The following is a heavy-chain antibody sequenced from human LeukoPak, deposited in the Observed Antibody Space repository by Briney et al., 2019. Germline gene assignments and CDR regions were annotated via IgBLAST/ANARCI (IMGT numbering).Heavy chain of an antibody. J-gene: IGHJ4*02. CDR2: IYSGGST. CDR3: ARGYDSSGYYPYYFDY. V-gene: IGHV3-66*01. CDR1: GFTVSSNY. Sequence: GRSLRLSCAASGFTVSSNYMSWVRQAPGKGLEWVSVIYSGGSTYYADSVKGRFTISRDNSKNTLYLQMNSLRAEDTAVYYCARGYDSSGYYPYYFDYWGQGTLVTVSS. D-gene: IGHD3-22*01.